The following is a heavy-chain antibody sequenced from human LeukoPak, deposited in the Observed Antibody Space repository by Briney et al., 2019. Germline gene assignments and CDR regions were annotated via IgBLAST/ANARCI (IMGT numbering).Heavy chain of an antibody. D-gene: IGHD3-3*01. Sequence: GGSLRLSCAASGFTFSSYAMSWVRQDPGKGLEWVSAISGSGGSTYYADSVKGRFTISRDNSKNTLYLQMNSLRAEDTAVYYCAKAFSNYDFWSGYSASYYYYYMDVWGKGTTVTVSS. V-gene: IGHV3-23*01. CDR1: GFTFSSYA. CDR3: AKAFSNYDFWSGYSASYYYYYMDV. J-gene: IGHJ6*03. CDR2: ISGSGGST.